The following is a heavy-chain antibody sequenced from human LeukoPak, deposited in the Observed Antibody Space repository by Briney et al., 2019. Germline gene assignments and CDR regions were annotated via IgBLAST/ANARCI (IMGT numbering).Heavy chain of an antibody. D-gene: IGHD6-13*01. CDR2: IYYSGGT. J-gene: IGHJ3*02. CDR3: ARDRKAARAHAFDI. V-gene: IGHV4-61*01. Sequence: SETLSLTCTVSGGSVSSGCYCWSWLRQPPGKGLEGFGYIYYSGGTNYTPALRSRVTISVDTSKNQFSLKLSSVTAADTVVYYCARDRKAARAHAFDIWGQGTMVTVSS. CDR1: GGSVSSGCYC.